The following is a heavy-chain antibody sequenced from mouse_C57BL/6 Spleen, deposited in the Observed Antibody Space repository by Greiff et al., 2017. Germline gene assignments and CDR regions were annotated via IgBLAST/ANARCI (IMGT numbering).Heavy chain of an antibody. CDR3: ARKGVYDNYNYFDY. V-gene: IGHV1-55*01. CDR1: GYTFTSYW. CDR2: IYPGSGST. Sequence: VQLQQPGAELVKPGASVKMSCKASGYTFTSYWITWVKQRPGQGLEWIGDIYPGSGSTNYNEKFKSKATLTVDTSSSTAYMQLSSLTSEDSAVYYCARKGVYDNYNYFDYWGQGTTLTVSS. J-gene: IGHJ2*01. D-gene: IGHD2-1*01.